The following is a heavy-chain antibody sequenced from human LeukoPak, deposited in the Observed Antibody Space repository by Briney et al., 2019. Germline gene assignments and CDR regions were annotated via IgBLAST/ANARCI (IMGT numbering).Heavy chain of an antibody. CDR2: INHSGST. Sequence: SETLSLTCAVYGGSFSGYYWSWIRQPPGKGLEWIGEINHSGSTYYNPSLKSRVTISVDTSKNQFSLKLSSVTAADTAVYYCARRPGGYCSGGSCYTGYYFDYWGQGTLVTVSS. J-gene: IGHJ4*02. V-gene: IGHV4-34*01. CDR3: ARRPGGYCSGGSCYTGYYFDY. D-gene: IGHD2-15*01. CDR1: GGSFSGYY.